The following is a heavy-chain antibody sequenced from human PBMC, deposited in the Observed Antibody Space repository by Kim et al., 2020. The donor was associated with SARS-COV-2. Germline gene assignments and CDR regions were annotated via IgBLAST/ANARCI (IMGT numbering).Heavy chain of an antibody. CDR2: IIPIFGTA. V-gene: IGHV1-69*13. CDR1: GGTFSSYA. D-gene: IGHD2-15*01. Sequence: SVKVSCKASGGTFSSYAISWVRQAPGQGLEWMGGIIPIFGTANYAQKFQGRVTITADESTSTAYMELSSLRSEDTAVYYCARGSGVVTTYYYYGMDVWGQGTTVTVSS. CDR3: ARGSGVVTTYYYYGMDV. J-gene: IGHJ6*02.